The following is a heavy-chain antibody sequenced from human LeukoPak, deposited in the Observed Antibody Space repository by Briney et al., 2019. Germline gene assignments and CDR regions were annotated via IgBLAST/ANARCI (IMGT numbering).Heavy chain of an antibody. CDR2: IRAKVDGGTV. V-gene: IGHV3-15*01. CDR1: GLSLGNAW. J-gene: IGHJ2*01. Sequence: GGSLRLSCAASGLSLGNAWMSWVRQVPGKGLEWLGCIRAKVDGGTVDYAAPVKGRFTISRDESENTLYLHLTSLKIEDAAVYYCTTLGGDNWFDWYFDLWGRGTLVTVSS. D-gene: IGHD1-1*01. CDR3: TTLGGDNWFDWYFDL.